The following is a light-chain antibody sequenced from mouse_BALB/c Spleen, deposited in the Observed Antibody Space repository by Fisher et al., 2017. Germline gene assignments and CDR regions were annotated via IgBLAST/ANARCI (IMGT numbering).Light chain of an antibody. V-gene: IGKV4-57*01. CDR1: SSVSY. Sequence: IVITQSPAIMSASLGEEITLTCSASSSVSYMHWYQQKSGTSPKLLIYSTSNLASGVPARFSGSGSGTSYSLTISRMEAEDAATYYCQQRSSYPFTFGSGTKLEIK. J-gene: IGKJ4*01. CDR2: STS. CDR3: QQRSSYPFT.